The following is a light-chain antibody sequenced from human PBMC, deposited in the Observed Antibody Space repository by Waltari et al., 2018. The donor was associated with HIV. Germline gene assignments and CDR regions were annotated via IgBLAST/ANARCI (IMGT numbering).Light chain of an antibody. CDR3: ATWDDSLNGVV. CDR2: SNN. V-gene: IGLV1-44*01. J-gene: IGLJ2*01. CDR1: SSNIGRNT. Sequence: QSVLTQPPSASGTPGPRVTISCSGSSSNIGRNTVNWYQHLPGTAPKVLIYSNNQRPSEVPDRFSGSKSGTSVSLASSGLQSEDEADYYCATWDDSLNGVVFGGGTKLTV.